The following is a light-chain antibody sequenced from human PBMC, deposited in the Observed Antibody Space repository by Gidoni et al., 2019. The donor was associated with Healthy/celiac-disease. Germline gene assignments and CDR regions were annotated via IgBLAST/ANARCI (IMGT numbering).Light chain of an antibody. Sequence: IQLTQSPSSLSASVGDRVTITCRASQGISSYLAWYQQKPGKAPKLLIYAASTLQSGVPSRFSGSGSGTDFTLTISSLQPEEFATYYCQQLNSYPRTFGQXTRLEIK. V-gene: IGKV1-9*01. CDR1: QGISSY. CDR3: QQLNSYPRT. CDR2: AAS. J-gene: IGKJ5*01.